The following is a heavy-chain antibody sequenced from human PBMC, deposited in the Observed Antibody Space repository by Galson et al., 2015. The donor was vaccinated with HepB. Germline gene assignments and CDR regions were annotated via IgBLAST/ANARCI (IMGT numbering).Heavy chain of an antibody. CDR1: GYSFTSYW. J-gene: IGHJ5*02. CDR3: ARRGFYYDSSGLLREGYWFDP. Sequence: SGAEVKKPGESLKISCKGSGYSFTSYWIGWVRQMPGKGLEWMGIIYPGDSDTRYSPSFQGQVTISADKSISTAYLQWSSLKASDTAMYYCARRGFYYDSSGLLREGYWFDPWGQGTLVTVSS. V-gene: IGHV5-51*03. D-gene: IGHD3-22*01. CDR2: IYPGDSDT.